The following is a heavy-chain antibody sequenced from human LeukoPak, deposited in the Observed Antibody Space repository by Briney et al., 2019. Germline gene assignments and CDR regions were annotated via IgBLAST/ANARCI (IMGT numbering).Heavy chain of an antibody. V-gene: IGHV3-23*01. CDR1: GFTFSSYA. D-gene: IGHD3-22*01. CDR2: ISGSGGST. Sequence: GGSLRLSCAASGFTFSSYAMSWVRQAPGKGLEWVSAISGSGGSTYYADSVKGRFTISRDNSKNTLYLQMNSLRAEDTAVYYCAKDLDYYDSSGYYLGYWGQGTLSPSPQ. CDR3: AKDLDYYDSSGYYLGY. J-gene: IGHJ4*02.